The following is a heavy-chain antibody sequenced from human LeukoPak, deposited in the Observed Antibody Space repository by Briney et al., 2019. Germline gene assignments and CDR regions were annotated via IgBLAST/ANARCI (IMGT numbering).Heavy chain of an antibody. CDR3: ARHYGP. V-gene: IGHV4-39*01. D-gene: IGHD4-17*01. CDR1: ADSISSSSHH. J-gene: IGHJ5*02. Sequence: SETLFLTCTVSADSISSSSHHWGWIRQSPGKGLEWIGSVYYGRTTYYNPSLNSRVTISVVTSKNQFSLQLHSMTAADTAVYYCARHYGPWGQGTLVAVSS. CDR2: VYYGRTT.